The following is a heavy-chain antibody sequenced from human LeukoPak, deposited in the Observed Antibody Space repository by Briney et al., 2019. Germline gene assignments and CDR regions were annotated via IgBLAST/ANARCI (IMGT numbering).Heavy chain of an antibody. CDR2: ISGSGGST. V-gene: IGHV3-23*01. Sequence: AISGSGGSTYYADSVKGRFTISRDNSKNTLYLRMNSLRAEDTAVYYCAKDPEQGSSWHYYYYYYGMDVWGQGTTVTVSS. D-gene: IGHD6-13*01. CDR3: AKDPEQGSSWHYYYYYYGMDV. J-gene: IGHJ6*02.